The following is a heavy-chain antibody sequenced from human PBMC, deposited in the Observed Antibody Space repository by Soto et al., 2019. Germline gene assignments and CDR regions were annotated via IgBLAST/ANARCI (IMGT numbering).Heavy chain of an antibody. J-gene: IGHJ4*02. V-gene: IGHV3-48*01. D-gene: IGHD2-2*01. Sequence: EVQLVESGGGLVQPGGSLRLSCAASGFPFSSYSMNWVRQAPGKGLEWVSDISRSSSTIYYAYSVKGRFTISRDNATNSLYLQMNSLRAEDTAVYYCARDQLLDYWGQGTLVTVSS. CDR2: ISRSSSTI. CDR1: GFPFSSYS. CDR3: ARDQLLDY.